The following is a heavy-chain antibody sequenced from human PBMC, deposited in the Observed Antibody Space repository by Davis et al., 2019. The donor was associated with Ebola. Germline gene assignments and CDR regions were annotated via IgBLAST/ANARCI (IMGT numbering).Heavy chain of an antibody. J-gene: IGHJ6*02. Sequence: SETLSLTCTVSGGSVSNYYWSWIRQPPGKGLEWIGYIYYSGSTNYNPSLKSRVTISVDTSKNQFSLKLSSVTAADTAVYYCARGRLAYYYDSSGYYSGRNGMDVWGQGTTVTVSS. CDR3: ARGRLAYYYDSSGYYSGRNGMDV. CDR1: GGSVSNYY. V-gene: IGHV4-59*02. D-gene: IGHD3-22*01. CDR2: IYYSGST.